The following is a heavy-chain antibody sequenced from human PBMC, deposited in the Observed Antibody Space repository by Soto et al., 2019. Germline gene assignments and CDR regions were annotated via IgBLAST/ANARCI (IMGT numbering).Heavy chain of an antibody. V-gene: IGHV3-9*01. Sequence: PGGSLRLSCAASGFTFDDYAMHWVRQAPGKGLEWVSGISWNSGSIGYADSVKGRFTISRDNAKNSLYLQMNSLGAEDTALYYCAKAGGPYSSSWQRFDYWGQGTLVTVSS. D-gene: IGHD6-13*01. CDR1: GFTFDDYA. CDR2: ISWNSGSI. J-gene: IGHJ4*02. CDR3: AKAGGPYSSSWQRFDY.